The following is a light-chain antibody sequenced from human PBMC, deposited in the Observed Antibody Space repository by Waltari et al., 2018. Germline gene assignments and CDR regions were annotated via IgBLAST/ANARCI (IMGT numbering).Light chain of an antibody. CDR2: DAS. J-gene: IGKJ4*01. CDR1: LSVSRSY. Sequence: EIVLTQSPGTLSLSPGERVTLSCRASLSVSRSYLDWYQQKPGQAPRLLIYDASNRATGIPDRFSGSGSVTDFTLTISRLEPEDFAVYYCQQYGGSPLTFGGGTKVEIK. CDR3: QQYGGSPLT. V-gene: IGKV3-20*01.